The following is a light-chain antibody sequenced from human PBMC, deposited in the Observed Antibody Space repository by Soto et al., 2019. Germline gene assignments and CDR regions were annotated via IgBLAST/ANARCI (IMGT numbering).Light chain of an antibody. CDR2: GAS. J-gene: IGKJ2*01. V-gene: IGKV3-15*01. CDR1: QSINSE. CDR3: QQGHNWPLT. Sequence: EIVMTQSPAILYLSPGERAALSCRASQSINSELAWYQQKPGQPPRLLIYGASTRATCVPARFTGRESGSEFTLTISGLQSEDFAVYYCQQGHNWPLTFGQGTSLEI.